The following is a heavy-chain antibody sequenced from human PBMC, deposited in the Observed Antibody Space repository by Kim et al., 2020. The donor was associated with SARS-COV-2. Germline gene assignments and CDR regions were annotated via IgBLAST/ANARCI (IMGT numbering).Heavy chain of an antibody. CDR1: RFTFSSYA. D-gene: IGHD3-3*01. CDR2: ISGSGGST. Sequence: GGSLRLSCAASRFTFSSYAMSWVRQAPGKGLEWVSAISGSGGSTYYADSVKGRFTISRDNSKNTLYLQMNSLRAEDTAVYYCAGRFLEWLLYENWFDPWGQGTLVTVSS. J-gene: IGHJ5*02. V-gene: IGHV3-23*01. CDR3: AGRFLEWLLYENWFDP.